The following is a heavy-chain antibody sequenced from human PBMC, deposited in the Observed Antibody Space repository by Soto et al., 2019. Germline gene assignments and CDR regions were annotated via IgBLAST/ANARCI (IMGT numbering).Heavy chain of an antibody. J-gene: IGHJ4*02. V-gene: IGHV3-30*18. Sequence: QVQLVESGGGVVQPGRSLRLSCAASGFTFSTYGMHWVRQAPGKGLEWVAVISYDGTNKYYADSVKGRFTISRDNSQNTLYLQMDSLRAEDTAVFYCAKDPRGSNSWYTYLDYWGQGTLVTVSS. CDR3: AKDPRGSNSWYTYLDY. CDR2: ISYDGTNK. D-gene: IGHD6-13*01. CDR1: GFTFSTYG.